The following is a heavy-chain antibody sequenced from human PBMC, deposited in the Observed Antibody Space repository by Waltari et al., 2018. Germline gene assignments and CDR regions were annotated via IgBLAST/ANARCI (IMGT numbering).Heavy chain of an antibody. CDR2: ISAYNGNT. CDR3: ARAYYDFWSGYSPDAFDI. V-gene: IGHV1-18*01. Sequence: GQSGAEVKKPGASVKVSCKASGYTFTSYGISWVRQAPGQGLEWMGWISAYNGNTNYAQKLQGRVTMTTDTSTSTAYMELRSLRSDDTAVYYCARAYYDFWSGYSPDAFDIWGQGTMVTVSS. CDR1: GYTFTSYG. J-gene: IGHJ3*02. D-gene: IGHD3-3*01.